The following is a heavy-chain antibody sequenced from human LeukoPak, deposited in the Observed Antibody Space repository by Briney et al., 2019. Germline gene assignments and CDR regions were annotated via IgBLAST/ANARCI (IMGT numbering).Heavy chain of an antibody. D-gene: IGHD1-26*01. Sequence: ASVKVSCKASGYTFTSYYMHWVRQAPGQGLEWMGWMNPNSGNTGYAQKFQGRVTMTRNTSISTAYMELSSLRSEDTAVYYCARGLRIVGATPLGYWGQGTLVTVSS. CDR3: ARGLRIVGATPLGY. V-gene: IGHV1-8*02. CDR2: MNPNSGNT. J-gene: IGHJ4*02. CDR1: GYTFTSYY.